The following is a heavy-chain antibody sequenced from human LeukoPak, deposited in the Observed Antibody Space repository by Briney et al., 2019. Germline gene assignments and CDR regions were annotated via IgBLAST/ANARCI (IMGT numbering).Heavy chain of an antibody. CDR3: AGGGVVVPAVYYYMDV. Sequence: GGSLRLSCAASGFTFSSYWMHWIRQAPGKGLVWVSRINSDGSSTSYADSVKGRFTISRDNAKNTLYLQMNSLRAEDTAVYYCAGGGVVVPAVYYYMDVWGKGTTVTISS. CDR1: GFTFSSYW. CDR2: INSDGSST. J-gene: IGHJ6*03. V-gene: IGHV3-74*01. D-gene: IGHD2-2*01.